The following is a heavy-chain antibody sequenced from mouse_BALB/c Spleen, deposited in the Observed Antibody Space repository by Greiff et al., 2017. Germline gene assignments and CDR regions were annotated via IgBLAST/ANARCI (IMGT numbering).Heavy chain of an antibody. Sequence: EVQLVESGPGLVKPSQSLSLTCTVTGYSITSDYAWNCIRQFPGNKLEWMGYISYRGSTSYNPSLKSRISITRDTSKNQFFLQLNSVTTEDTATYYCARFLYGNYGAYWGQGTLVTVSA. CDR1: GYSITSDYA. CDR3: ARFLYGNYGAY. D-gene: IGHD2-1*01. V-gene: IGHV3-2*02. CDR2: ISYRGST. J-gene: IGHJ3*01.